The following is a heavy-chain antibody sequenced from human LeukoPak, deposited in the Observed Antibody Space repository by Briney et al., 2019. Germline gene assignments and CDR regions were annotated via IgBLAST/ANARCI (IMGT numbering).Heavy chain of an antibody. V-gene: IGHV4-34*01. CDR3: VIWLRGYRAGDDASDI. D-gene: IGHD5-18*01. CDR1: GGSFSFYF. Sequence: PSETLSLTCAVYGGSFSFYFWSWIRQSPGKGLEWIGEIDHSGSTKYNQSLKSRVSISVDKSKKQFSLKLNSVTAADTAVYYCVIWLRGYRAGDDASDIWGQGTMVTVSS. CDR2: IDHSGST. J-gene: IGHJ3*02.